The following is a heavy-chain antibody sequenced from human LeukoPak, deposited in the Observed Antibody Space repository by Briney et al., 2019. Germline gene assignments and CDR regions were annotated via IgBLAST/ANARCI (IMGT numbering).Heavy chain of an antibody. J-gene: IGHJ4*02. CDR3: ARDLSGIAGYTYGRGIDY. V-gene: IGHV3-21*01. CDR1: GFTFKNYY. Sequence: AGGSLRLSCAASGFTFKNYYMAWVRQAPGKGLEWLSSISTSGSHIYYADTVKGRFTISRDNAKTSLYLQMNSLRAEDTAVYYCARDLSGIAGYTYGRGIDYWGQGTLVTVSS. D-gene: IGHD5-18*01. CDR2: ISTSGSHI.